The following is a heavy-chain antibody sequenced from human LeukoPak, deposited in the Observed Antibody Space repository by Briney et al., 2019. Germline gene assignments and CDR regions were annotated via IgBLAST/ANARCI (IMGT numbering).Heavy chain of an antibody. CDR1: GYTFTGYY. V-gene: IGHV1-2*02. D-gene: IGHD6-19*01. CDR2: INPNSGGT. J-gene: IGHJ5*02. Sequence: ASVKVSCKASGYTFTGYYIHWVRQAPGQGLEWMGWINPNSGGTNYAQKFQGRVTMTRDSSISTAYMELSRLRSDDTAVYYCARGALSGWDLLGFDPWGQGTLVTVSS. CDR3: ARGALSGWDLLGFDP.